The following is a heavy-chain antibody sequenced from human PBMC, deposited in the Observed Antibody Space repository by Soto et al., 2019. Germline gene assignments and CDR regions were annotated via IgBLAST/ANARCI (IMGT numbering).Heavy chain of an antibody. Sequence: EVQLVESGGGLVQPGGSLRLSCAASGFTFSSYWMSWVRQAPGKGLEWVANIKQDGSEKYYVDSVKGRFTISRDNAKNSLYLQMTSLRAEDTAVYYCARAIAAEPKTFDYWGQGTLVTVSS. V-gene: IGHV3-7*01. CDR2: IKQDGSEK. CDR1: GFTFSSYW. J-gene: IGHJ4*02. D-gene: IGHD6-13*01. CDR3: ARAIAAEPKTFDY.